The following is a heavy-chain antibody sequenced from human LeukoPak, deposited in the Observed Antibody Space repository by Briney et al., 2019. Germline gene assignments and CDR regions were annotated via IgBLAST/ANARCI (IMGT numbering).Heavy chain of an antibody. CDR1: GGSFSGYY. Sequence: SETLSLTCAVYGGSFSGYYWSWIRQPPGKGLEWIGEINHSGSTNYNPSLKSRVTISVDTSKNQFSLKLSSVTAADTAVYYCARGLLGKVDYWGQGTLVTVSS. V-gene: IGHV4-34*01. CDR2: INHSGST. J-gene: IGHJ4*02. CDR3: ARGLLGKVDY. D-gene: IGHD7-27*01.